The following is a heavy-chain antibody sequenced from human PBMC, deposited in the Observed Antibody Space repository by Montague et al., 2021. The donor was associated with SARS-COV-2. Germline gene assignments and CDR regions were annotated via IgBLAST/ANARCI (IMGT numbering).Heavy chain of an antibody. D-gene: IGHD4-23*01. CDR1: GGSITGYY. V-gene: IGHV4-59*01. CDR2: IYDGGAV. CDR3: VRDHPYGGPRGAYDI. J-gene: IGHJ3*02. Sequence: SETLSLTCTVSGGSITGYYCSWLRRSPGKGLEWIAYIYDGGAVNYNPSLGSRVTISTDTSKNQLSLKVNSVTAADTAVYYCVRDHPYGGPRGAYDIWGQGTAVTVSS.